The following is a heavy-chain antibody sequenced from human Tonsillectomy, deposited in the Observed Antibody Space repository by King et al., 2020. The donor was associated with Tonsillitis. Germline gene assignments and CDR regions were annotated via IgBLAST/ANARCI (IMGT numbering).Heavy chain of an antibody. CDR1: GSTFSDAWMRDAW. CDR2: IKSKAGGGTT. V-gene: IGHV3-15*01. J-gene: IGHJ3*02. Sequence: EVQLVESGGGLAKPGGSLTLSCVVSGSTFSDAWMRDAWMSWVRQAPGKGLELIGRIKSKAGGGTTDYAAPVKGRFTISRDDSRNTIFLQMNSLKTEDTARYYCTHDKTENGAFDIWGQGTMVTVSS. D-gene: IGHD3-22*01. CDR3: THDKTENGAFDI.